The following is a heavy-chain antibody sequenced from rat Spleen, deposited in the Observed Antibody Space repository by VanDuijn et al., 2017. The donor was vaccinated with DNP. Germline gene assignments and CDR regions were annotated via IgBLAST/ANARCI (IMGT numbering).Heavy chain of an antibody. CDR3: ARCDRGKTFYAMDA. CDR1: GFSLPSYG. D-gene: IGHD4-5*01. J-gene: IGHJ4*01. Sequence: QVQLKESGPGLVQPSRTLSLTCTVSGFSLPSYGVSWVRQPPGKGLEWIAAIWSGGSTDYNSALKSRLSISRDTSKSQVLLKMNSLQTEDTAMYFCARCDRGKTFYAMDAWGQGTSVTVSS. CDR2: IWSGGST. V-gene: IGHV2-16*01.